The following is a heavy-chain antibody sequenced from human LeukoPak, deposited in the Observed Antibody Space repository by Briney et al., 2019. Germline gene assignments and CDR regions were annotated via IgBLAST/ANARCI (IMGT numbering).Heavy chain of an antibody. D-gene: IGHD6-6*01. CDR2: IYYSGST. CDR1: GGSISSYY. Sequence: SETLSLTCTVSGGSISSYYWSWLRQPPGKGLEWIGYIYYSGSTNYNPSLKSRVTISVDTSKNQFSLKLSSVTAADTAVYYCASSEYSSSSPDYCGQGTLVTVSS. J-gene: IGHJ4*02. CDR3: ASSEYSSSSPDY. V-gene: IGHV4-59*01.